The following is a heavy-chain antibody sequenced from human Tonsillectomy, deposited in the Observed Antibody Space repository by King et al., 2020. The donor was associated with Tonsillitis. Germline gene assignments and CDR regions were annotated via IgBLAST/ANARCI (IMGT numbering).Heavy chain of an antibody. CDR1: GFTFGYYA. CDR2: IRSKAYGGTP. D-gene: IGHD3-9*01. Sequence: DVQLVESGGGLVQPGRSLRLSCTASGFTFGYYAMSWFRQAPGKGLEWVGFIRSKAYGGTPKSAASVKGRFTISRDDSKSIAYLQMNSLKTEDTAVYYCTRARAFDWLLYSEYFQHWGQGTLVTVSS. CDR3: TRARAFDWLLYSEYFQH. J-gene: IGHJ1*01. V-gene: IGHV3-49*03.